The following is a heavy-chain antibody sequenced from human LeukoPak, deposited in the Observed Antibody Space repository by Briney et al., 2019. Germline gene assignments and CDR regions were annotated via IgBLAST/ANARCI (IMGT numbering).Heavy chain of an antibody. V-gene: IGHV4-34*01. D-gene: IGHD4/OR15-4a*01. J-gene: IGHJ4*02. CDR3: APIYGESSDFDY. Sequence: PSETLSLTCGVYGASSSNYYWNWIRQPPGKGLEWIGETTHDGRTNYSPSLRGRATISGDTSKSQFSLKLYSVTAADTAVYYCAPIYGESSDFDYWGRGTLVTVSS. CDR1: GASSSNYY. CDR2: TTHDGRT.